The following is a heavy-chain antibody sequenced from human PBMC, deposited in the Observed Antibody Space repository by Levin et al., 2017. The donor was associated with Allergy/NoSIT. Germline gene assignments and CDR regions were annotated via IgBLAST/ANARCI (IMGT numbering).Heavy chain of an antibody. Sequence: PGGSLRLSCAASGFTFSSYGMHWVRQAPGKGLEWVAVIWYDGSNKYYADSVKGRFTISRDNSKNTLYLQMNSLRAEDTAVYYCARESGSYYRYFDYWGQGTVVTVSS. D-gene: IGHD3-10*01. V-gene: IGHV3-33*01. CDR1: GFTFSSYG. J-gene: IGHJ4*02. CDR3: ARESGSYYRYFDY. CDR2: IWYDGSNK.